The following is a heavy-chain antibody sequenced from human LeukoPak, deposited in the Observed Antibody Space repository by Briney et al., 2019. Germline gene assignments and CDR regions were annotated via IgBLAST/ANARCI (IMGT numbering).Heavy chain of an antibody. Sequence: GASVKVSCKTSGYTFTGYYVHWVRQAPGQGHEWIGRITPNSGDTIYAQKFQGRATLTRDTSISAAYMERSSLTSDDTAIYYCARDLVGGIWSAGFWGQGTLVTVSS. V-gene: IGHV1-2*06. D-gene: IGHD3-3*01. CDR3: ARDLVGGIWSAGF. CDR1: GYTFTGYY. J-gene: IGHJ4*02. CDR2: ITPNSGDT.